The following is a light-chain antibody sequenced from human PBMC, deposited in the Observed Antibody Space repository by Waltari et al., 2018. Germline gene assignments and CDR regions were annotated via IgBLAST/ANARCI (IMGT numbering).Light chain of an antibody. CDR1: QSFTRY. CDR2: GAS. CDR3: QHYVRLPVT. V-gene: IGKV3-20*01. Sequence: EIVLTQSPGTLSLSPGERATLSCRASQSFTRYLAWYQRTPGQAPHLHIYGASARAAGIADRFSGSGFGTDFTLTISRLEPEDSAVYYCQHYVRLPVTFGQGTKVEIK. J-gene: IGKJ1*01.